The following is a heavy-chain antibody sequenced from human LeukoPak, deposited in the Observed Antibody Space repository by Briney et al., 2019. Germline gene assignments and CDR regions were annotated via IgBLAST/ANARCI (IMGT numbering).Heavy chain of an antibody. CDR1: GFTFSSYW. D-gene: IGHD2/OR15-2a*01. Sequence: GGSLRLSCAASGFTFSSYWMNWVRQAPGKGLEWVATIKQDGRDKYYVDSVKGRFTISRDDAKNSLYLQMNSLRPEDTAVYYCAKDLGVGAYLLFDYITSGLDSWGQGTLVTVSS. J-gene: IGHJ4*02. V-gene: IGHV3-7*01. CDR3: AKDLGVGAYLLFDYITSGLDS. CDR2: IKQDGRDK.